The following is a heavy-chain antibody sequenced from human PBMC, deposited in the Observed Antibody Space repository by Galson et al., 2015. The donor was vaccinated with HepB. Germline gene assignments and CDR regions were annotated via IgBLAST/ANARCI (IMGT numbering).Heavy chain of an antibody. J-gene: IGHJ2*01. CDR2: IWYDGSNT. D-gene: IGHD3-16*02. CDR3: ARETVILNWSLDL. CDR1: GFTFSRFG. Sequence: SLRLSCAASGFTFSRFGMHWVRQAPGKGLEWMGCIWYDGSNTHTADSVKGRFSISRDNSRNTLYLHMNSLRAEDTAVYYCARETVILNWSLDLWGRGTLVTVSS. V-gene: IGHV3-33*01.